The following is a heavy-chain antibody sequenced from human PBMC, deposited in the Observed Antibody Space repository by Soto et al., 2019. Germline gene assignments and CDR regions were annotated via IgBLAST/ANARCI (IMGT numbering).Heavy chain of an antibody. Sequence: LGESLKISCKGSGYSFTSYWIGWVRQMPGKGLEWMGIIYPGDSDTRYSPSFQGQVTISADKSISTAYLQWSSLKASDTAMYYCACNIAAAGTPDAFDIWGQGTMVTVSS. CDR3: ACNIAAAGTPDAFDI. CDR2: IYPGDSDT. J-gene: IGHJ3*02. V-gene: IGHV5-51*01. CDR1: GYSFTSYW. D-gene: IGHD6-13*01.